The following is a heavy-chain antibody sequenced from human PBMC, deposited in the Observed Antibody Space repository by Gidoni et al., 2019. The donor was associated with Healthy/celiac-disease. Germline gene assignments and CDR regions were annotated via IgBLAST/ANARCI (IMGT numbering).Heavy chain of an antibody. D-gene: IGHD3-22*01. CDR3: AHSQYYYYSSASEPDFDY. V-gene: IGHV2-5*01. CDR2: IYWNDDK. J-gene: IGHJ4*02. Sequence: QITLKESGPTRVKPTQTLTLTCTFSGFTLSTSGVGVGWIRQPPGKALEWLALIYWNDDKRYSPSLKRRLTITKDTSKNQVVLTMTHMDPVDTATYYCAHSQYYYYSSASEPDFDYWGQGTLVTVSS. CDR1: GFTLSTSGVG.